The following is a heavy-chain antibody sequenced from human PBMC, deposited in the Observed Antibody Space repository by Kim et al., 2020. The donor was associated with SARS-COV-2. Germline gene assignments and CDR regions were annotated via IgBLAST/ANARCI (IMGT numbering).Heavy chain of an antibody. D-gene: IGHD6-13*01. J-gene: IGHJ4*02. V-gene: IGHV4-34*01. CDR3: ARGRGIAAARPPDY. Sequence: NPSLKGRVTISVDTSKNQFSLKLSSVTAADTAVYYCARGRGIAAARPPDYWGQGTLVTVSS.